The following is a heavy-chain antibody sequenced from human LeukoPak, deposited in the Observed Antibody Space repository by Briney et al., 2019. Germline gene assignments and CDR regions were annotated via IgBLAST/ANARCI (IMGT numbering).Heavy chain of an antibody. V-gene: IGHV5-51*01. J-gene: IGHJ4*02. D-gene: IGHD3-3*01. Sequence: GESLKISCKATGYSFTSYWIGWVRQMPGKGLEWMGIIYPGDSDTRYSPSFQGQVTISADKSISTAYLQWSNLKASDNAMYYCARPRVEWFDYFDYWGQGTLVTVSS. CDR2: IYPGDSDT. CDR1: GYSFTSYW. CDR3: ARPRVEWFDYFDY.